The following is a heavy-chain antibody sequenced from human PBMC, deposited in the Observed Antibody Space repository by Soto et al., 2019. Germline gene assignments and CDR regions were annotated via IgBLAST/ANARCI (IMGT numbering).Heavy chain of an antibody. CDR3: ASLQWELLKAPFDY. D-gene: IGHD1-26*01. CDR1: GGTFNSYA. J-gene: IGHJ4*02. CDR2: IIPILGTA. V-gene: IGHV1-69*11. Sequence: QVQLVQSGAEVKKPGSSVKVSCKASGGTFNSYAISWVRQAPGQGLEWMGGIIPILGTANYAQKFQGRVTITADESTSTAYMELSSLRSEDTAVYYCASLQWELLKAPFDYWGQGTLVTVSS.